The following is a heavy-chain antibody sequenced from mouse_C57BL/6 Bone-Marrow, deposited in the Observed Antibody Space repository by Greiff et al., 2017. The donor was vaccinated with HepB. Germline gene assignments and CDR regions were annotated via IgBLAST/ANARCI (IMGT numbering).Heavy chain of an antibody. CDR3: AELSNWDEFDY. CDR1: GFTFSSYG. Sequence: EVHLVESGGDLVKPGGSLKLSCAASGFTFSSYGMPWVRQTPDKRLEWVATISSGGSYTYYPDSVKGRFTISRDNAKNTLYLQMSSLKSEDTAMYCCAELSNWDEFDYWGQGTLVTVSA. D-gene: IGHD4-1*01. V-gene: IGHV5-6*01. CDR2: ISSGGSYT. J-gene: IGHJ3*01.